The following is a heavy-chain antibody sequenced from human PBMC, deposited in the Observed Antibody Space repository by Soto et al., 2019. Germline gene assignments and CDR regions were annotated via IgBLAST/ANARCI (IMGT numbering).Heavy chain of an antibody. Sequence: SETLSLTCAVYGGSFSGYYWSWIRQPPGKGLEWIGEINHSGSTNYNPSLKSRVTISVDTSKNQFSLKLSSVTAADTAVYYCAIPGVVVVPAAIRFRRFDYWGQGTLVTVSS. CDR3: AIPGVVVVPAAIRFRRFDY. D-gene: IGHD2-2*01. J-gene: IGHJ4*02. CDR2: INHSGST. V-gene: IGHV4-34*01. CDR1: GGSFSGYY.